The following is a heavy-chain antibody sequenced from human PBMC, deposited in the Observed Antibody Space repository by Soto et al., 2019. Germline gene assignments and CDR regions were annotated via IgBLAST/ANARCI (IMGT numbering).Heavy chain of an antibody. CDR1: GGSFNTGGYY. J-gene: IGHJ6*02. V-gene: IGHV4-30-4*08. D-gene: IGHD5-12*01. CDR2: VYDSGHT. Sequence: SSETLSLTCTVSGGSFNTGGYYGIWFRQRPEKVLDWIGYVYDSGHTYYTPSLKSRPAISLDTSKSQFSLKLSSVTAADTAVYYCARAGRDGYNLFKFLYYYYGMDVWGQGTTVTVSS. CDR3: ARAGRDGYNLFKFLYYYYGMDV.